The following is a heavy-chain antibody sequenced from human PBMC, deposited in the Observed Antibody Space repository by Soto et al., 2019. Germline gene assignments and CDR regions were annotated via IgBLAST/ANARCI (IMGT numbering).Heavy chain of an antibody. CDR1: GGTFSSYA. J-gene: IGHJ6*02. Sequence: QVQLVQSGAEVKKPGSSVKVSCKASGGTFSSYAISWVRQAPGQGLEWMGGIIPIFGTANYAQKFQGRVTLTADESTSTAYMELSSLRSEDTAVYYCARDYRGQMTTVTTGGGMDVWGQGTTVTVSS. CDR2: IIPIFGTA. V-gene: IGHV1-69*01. D-gene: IGHD4-4*01. CDR3: ARDYRGQMTTVTTGGGMDV.